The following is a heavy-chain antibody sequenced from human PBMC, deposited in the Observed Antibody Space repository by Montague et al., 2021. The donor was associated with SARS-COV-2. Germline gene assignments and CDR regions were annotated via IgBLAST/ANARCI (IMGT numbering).Heavy chain of an antibody. D-gene: IGHD2-8*01. Sequence: SETLSLTCTVSGGSISSSSYYWGWIRQPPGKGLEWIGNIYYSGSTYYNSSLQSRVTISVDTSKNQFSLRLRSVTAADTSVYYCARQSRFCPNASCYAFDYWGQGTRVTVSS. V-gene: IGHV4-39*01. CDR1: GGSISSSSYY. CDR2: IYYSGST. CDR3: ARQSRFCPNASCYAFDY. J-gene: IGHJ4*02.